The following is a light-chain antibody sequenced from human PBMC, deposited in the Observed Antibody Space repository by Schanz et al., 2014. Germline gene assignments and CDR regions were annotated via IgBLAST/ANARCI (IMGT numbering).Light chain of an antibody. CDR2: GAS. CDR3: QQYGSSRLT. J-gene: IGKJ4*01. Sequence: EIVLTQSPGTLSLSPGERATLSCRASQSVSSSYLVWYQQKAGQAPRLLIYGASNRATGIPDRFSGSGSGTDFTLTISRLEPEDFAVYYCQQYGSSRLTFGGGTKVEIK. V-gene: IGKV3-20*01. CDR1: QSVSSSY.